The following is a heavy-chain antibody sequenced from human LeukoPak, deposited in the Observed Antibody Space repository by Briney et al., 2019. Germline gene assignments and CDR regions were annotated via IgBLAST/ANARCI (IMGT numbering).Heavy chain of an antibody. Sequence: ASVKVSCKASGGTFSSYAISWVRQAPGQGLEWMGGIIPIFGTANYAQKFQGRVTITADNSTSTAYMELSSLRSEDTAVYYCARDGTGGEYYYGMDVWGKGTTVTVSS. J-gene: IGHJ6*04. CDR1: GGTFSSYA. CDR3: ARDGTGGEYYYGMDV. D-gene: IGHD7-27*01. CDR2: IIPIFGTA. V-gene: IGHV1-69*06.